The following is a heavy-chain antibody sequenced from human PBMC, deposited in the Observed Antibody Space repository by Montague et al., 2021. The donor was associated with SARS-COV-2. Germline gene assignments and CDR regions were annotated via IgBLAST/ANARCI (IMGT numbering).Heavy chain of an antibody. J-gene: IGHJ4*02. CDR2: IYHSGST. Sequence: SETLSLTCAVSGGSISSSNWWSWVRQPPGKGLKWIGEIYHSGSTNYNPSLKSRVTISVDKSRNQFSLKLSSVTAADTAAYYCAATDYFASGKYDFWGQGTWVTVSS. V-gene: IGHV4-4*02. CDR1: GGSISSSNW. CDR3: AATDYFASGKYDF. D-gene: IGHD3-10*01.